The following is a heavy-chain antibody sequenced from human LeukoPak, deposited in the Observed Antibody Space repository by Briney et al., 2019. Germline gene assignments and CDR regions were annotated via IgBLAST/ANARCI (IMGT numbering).Heavy chain of an antibody. Sequence: ASVKVSCKASGYTFTSYGISWVRQAPGQGLEWMGWISGYNGNTNYAQKLQGRVTMTTDTSTSTAYMELRSLRSEDTAVYYCARGQAVAGTSIGGSWGQGTLVTVSS. V-gene: IGHV1-18*01. D-gene: IGHD6-19*01. J-gene: IGHJ5*02. CDR1: GYTFTSYG. CDR3: ARGQAVAGTSIGGS. CDR2: ISGYNGNT.